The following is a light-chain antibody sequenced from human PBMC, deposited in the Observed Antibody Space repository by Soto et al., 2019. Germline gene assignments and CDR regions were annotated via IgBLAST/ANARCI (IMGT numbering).Light chain of an antibody. CDR1: QSVSSSS. V-gene: IGKV3-20*01. CDR2: GAS. J-gene: IGKJ1*01. CDR3: QQYGSSQWT. Sequence: EIVLTQSPGTLSLSRGERATLSCRASQSVSSSSLAWYQQKPGQAPRLLIYGASSRATGIPDRFSGSGSGTDFTLTISRLEPEDFAVYYCQQYGSSQWTFGQGTKVDIK.